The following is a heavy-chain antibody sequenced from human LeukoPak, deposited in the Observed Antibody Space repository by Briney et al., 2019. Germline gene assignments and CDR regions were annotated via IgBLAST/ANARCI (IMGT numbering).Heavy chain of an antibody. D-gene: IGHD3-16*01. CDR1: GFTFISYS. Sequence: GGSLRLSCAASGFTFISYSMNRVRQAPGKGLEWVSSISSTSSYIYYADSVKGRFTISRDNAKNSLYLQMNSLRAEDTAVYYCARDRFGGDFGYWGQGTLVTVSS. J-gene: IGHJ4*02. V-gene: IGHV3-21*01. CDR3: ARDRFGGDFGY. CDR2: ISSTSSYI.